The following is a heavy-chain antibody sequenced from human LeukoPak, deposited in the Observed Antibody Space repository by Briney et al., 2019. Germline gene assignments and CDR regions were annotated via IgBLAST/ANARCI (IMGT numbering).Heavy chain of an antibody. J-gene: IGHJ4*02. Sequence: PSETLSLTCAVYGGSFSGYYWSWIRQPPGKGLEWIGEINHSGSTNYNPSLKSRVTISVDTSKNQFSLKLSSVTAADTAVYYCARGRWELPYWGQGTLVTVSS. D-gene: IGHD1-26*01. V-gene: IGHV4-34*01. CDR3: ARGRWELPY. CDR1: GGSFSGYY. CDR2: INHSGST.